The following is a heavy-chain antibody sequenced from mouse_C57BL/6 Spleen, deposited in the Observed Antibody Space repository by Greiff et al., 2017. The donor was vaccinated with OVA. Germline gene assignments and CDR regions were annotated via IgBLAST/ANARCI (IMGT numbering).Heavy chain of an antibody. V-gene: IGHV2-6-1*01. CDR2: IWSDGST. J-gene: IGHJ1*03. CDR1: GFSLTCYG. Sequence: VKLVESGPGLVAPSQSLSITCTVSGFSLTCYGVHWVRQPPGKGLEWLVVIWSDGSTTYNSAFKSRLSISKDNSKRPVFLKINRLQTDDTDMYYSARHRSYYGSSYWYFDVWGTGTTVTVSS. D-gene: IGHD1-1*01. CDR3: ARHRSYYGSSYWYFDV.